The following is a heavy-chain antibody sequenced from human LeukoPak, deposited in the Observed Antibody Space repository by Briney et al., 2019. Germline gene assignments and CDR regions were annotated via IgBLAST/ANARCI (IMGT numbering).Heavy chain of an antibody. CDR1: GFNFGSYS. J-gene: IGHJ4*02. Sequence: GGSLRLSCAASGFNFGSYSMTWVRQAPGKGLEWVSVISADSATAFYADSVKGRFTISRDNAKNTVFLQMSSLRAEDTALYYCARKSASGNYPLDYWGQGTLVTVSS. V-gene: IGHV3-23*01. D-gene: IGHD3-10*01. CDR3: ARKSASGNYPLDY. CDR2: ISADSATA.